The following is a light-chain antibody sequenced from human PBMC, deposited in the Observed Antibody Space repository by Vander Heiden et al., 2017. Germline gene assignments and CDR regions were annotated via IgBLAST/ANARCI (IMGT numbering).Light chain of an antibody. V-gene: IGKV3-20*01. J-gene: IGKJ1*01. CDR3: QQYGSSPPQT. CDR1: QSFSSSY. Sequence: ESVLTQSPGTLSLSPGERATLSCRASQSFSSSYLAWYQQKPGQAPRLLIYGASSRATGIPDRFSGSGSGTDFTLTISRLEPEDFAVYYCQQYGSSPPQTFGQGTKVEIK. CDR2: GAS.